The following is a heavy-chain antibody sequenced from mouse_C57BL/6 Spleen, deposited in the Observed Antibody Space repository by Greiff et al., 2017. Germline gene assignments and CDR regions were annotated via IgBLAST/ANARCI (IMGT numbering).Heavy chain of an antibody. J-gene: IGHJ3*01. CDR1: GYTFTSYW. Sequence: VQLQQSGAELVMPGASVKLSCKASGYTFTSYWMHWVKQRPGQGLEWIGEIDPSDSYTNYNQKFKGKSTLTVDKSSSTAYMQLSSLTSEDSAVYYYAKLGRFAYWGQGTLVTVSA. CDR2: IDPSDSYT. D-gene: IGHD4-1*01. V-gene: IGHV1-69*01. CDR3: AKLGRFAY.